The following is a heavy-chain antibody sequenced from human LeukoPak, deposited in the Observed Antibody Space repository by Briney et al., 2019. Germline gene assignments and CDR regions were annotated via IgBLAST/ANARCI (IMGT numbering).Heavy chain of an antibody. J-gene: IGHJ5*02. CDR1: GGTFSSYA. V-gene: IGHV1-18*01. CDR3: AGLGSTVEGRIDP. CDR2: ISTDTGDT. Sequence: ASVKVSCKASGGTFSSYAISWVRQAPGQGLEWMGRISTDTGDTDNAQNFQGRLTMTRDTSINTAYMELTSLTSDDTAVYYCAGLGSTVEGRIDPWGQGTPVTVSS. D-gene: IGHD5/OR15-5a*01.